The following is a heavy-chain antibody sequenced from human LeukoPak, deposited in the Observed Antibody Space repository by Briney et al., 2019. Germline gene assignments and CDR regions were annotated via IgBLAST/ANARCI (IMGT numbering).Heavy chain of an antibody. V-gene: IGHV4-39*01. J-gene: IGHJ4*02. CDR1: GGSISSSSYY. CDR3: ARPGYSYGYYYFDY. CDR2: IYYSGST. D-gene: IGHD5-18*01. Sequence: SETLSLTCTVSGGSISSSSYYWGWIRQPQGKGLEWIGSIYYSGSTYYNPSLKSRVTISVDTSKNQFSLKLSSVTAADTAVYYCARPGYSYGYYYFDYWGQGTLVTVSS.